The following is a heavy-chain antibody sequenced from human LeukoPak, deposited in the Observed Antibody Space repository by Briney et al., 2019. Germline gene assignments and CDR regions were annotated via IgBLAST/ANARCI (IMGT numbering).Heavy chain of an antibody. D-gene: IGHD2/OR15-2a*01. V-gene: IGHV3-48*04. J-gene: IGHJ4*02. CDR2: ISSSSSTI. CDR3: ARDSFLSD. Sequence: GGSLRLSCAASGFTFRNYWMHWVRQAPGKGLEWVSYISSSSSTIYYADSVKGRFTISRDNAKNSLYLQMNSLRAEDTAVYYCARDSFLSDWGQGTLVTVSS. CDR1: GFTFRNYW.